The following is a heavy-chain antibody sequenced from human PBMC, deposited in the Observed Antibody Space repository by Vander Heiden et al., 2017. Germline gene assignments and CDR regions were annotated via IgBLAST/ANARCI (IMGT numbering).Heavy chain of an antibody. D-gene: IGHD6-19*01. J-gene: IGHJ4*02. V-gene: IGHV3-74*01. CDR3: TRDFSVAAHDY. Sequence: EVQLVESGGGLVPPGGSLRLSCAASGFTFSDYMMHWVRQGPGKGLVWVSRINSDGSSANYADSVKGRFAISRDNAKNTLYLQMDSLTAEDTAVYFCTRDFSVAAHDYWGQGTLVTVSS. CDR2: INSDGSSA. CDR1: GFTFSDYM.